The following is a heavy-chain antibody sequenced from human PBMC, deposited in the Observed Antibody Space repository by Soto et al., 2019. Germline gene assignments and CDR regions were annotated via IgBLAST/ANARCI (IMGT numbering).Heavy chain of an antibody. CDR3: VKFRGRDYYCYYMDV. CDR2: YGGSGGST. CDR1: GFTFSTYG. J-gene: IGHJ6*03. V-gene: IGHV3-23*01. Sequence: DVQLLESGGGLVQRGGSLRLSCAASGFTFSTYGMTWVRQAPGKGLEWVSYGGSGGSTYYADSVKGRFTISRDNSKNTLYLQMNSLRAEDTAVYYCVKFRGRDYYCYYMDVWGNGKTVTVSS. D-gene: IGHD3-16*01.